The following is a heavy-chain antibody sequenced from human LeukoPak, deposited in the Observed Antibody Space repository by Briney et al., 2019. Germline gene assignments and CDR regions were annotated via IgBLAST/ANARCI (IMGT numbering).Heavy chain of an antibody. Sequence: SETLSPTCTASGGSISSGGYYWSWIRQPPGKGLEWIGYIYHSGSTYYNPSLKSRVTISVDRSKNQFSLKLSSVTAADTAVYYCARNYRGTHKSRITIFGVVVDWGQGTLVTVSS. CDR1: GGSISSGGYY. V-gene: IGHV4-30-2*01. CDR3: ARNYRGTHKSRITIFGVVVD. D-gene: IGHD3-3*01. CDR2: IYHSGST. J-gene: IGHJ4*02.